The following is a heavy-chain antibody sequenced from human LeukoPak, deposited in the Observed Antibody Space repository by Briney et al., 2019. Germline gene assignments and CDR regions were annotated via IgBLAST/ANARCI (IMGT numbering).Heavy chain of an antibody. Sequence: GGSLRLSCAASGFTFSSYSMNWVRQAPGKGLEWVSSISSSSSYIYYADSVKGRFTISRDNAKNSLYLQMNSLRAEDTAVYYCARVIEYYYYMDVWGKGTTVTVSS. CDR1: GFTFSSYS. V-gene: IGHV3-21*01. D-gene: IGHD2-21*01. CDR3: ARVIEYYYYMDV. J-gene: IGHJ6*03. CDR2: ISSSSSYI.